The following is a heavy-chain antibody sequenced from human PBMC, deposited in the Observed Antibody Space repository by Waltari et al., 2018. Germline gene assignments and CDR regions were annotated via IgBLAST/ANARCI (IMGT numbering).Heavy chain of an antibody. Sequence: QVHLVQSGAEVKKPGASVKVSCKASGYTFTGYSIQWVRRGPGQGLEWMGRINPNSGDTNYAQKFQGRVTLTRDTSINTAYMELSSLKSDDTAVYYCARDLGSDYGNRDYWGQGTLVTVPS. CDR3: ARDLGSDYGNRDY. CDR2: INPNSGDT. CDR1: GYTFTGYS. V-gene: IGHV1-2*06. J-gene: IGHJ4*02. D-gene: IGHD4-17*01.